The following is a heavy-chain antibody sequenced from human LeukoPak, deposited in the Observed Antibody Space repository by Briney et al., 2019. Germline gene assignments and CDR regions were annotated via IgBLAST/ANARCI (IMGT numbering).Heavy chain of an antibody. V-gene: IGHV1-2*02. CDR2: INPNSGGT. CDR1: GYTFTGYY. J-gene: IGHJ4*02. Sequence: GESLKISCKGSGYTFTGYYMHWVRQAPGQGLEWMGWINPNSGGTNYAQKFQGRVTMTRDTSISTAYMELSRLRSDDTAVYYCARGQQQLTYFDYWGQGTLVTVSS. D-gene: IGHD6-13*01. CDR3: ARGQQQLTYFDY.